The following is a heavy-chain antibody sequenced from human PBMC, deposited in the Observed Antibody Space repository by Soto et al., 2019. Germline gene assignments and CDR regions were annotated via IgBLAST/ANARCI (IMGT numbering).Heavy chain of an antibody. D-gene: IGHD3-3*01. J-gene: IGHJ4*02. Sequence: QVQLVESGGGVVQPGRSLRLSCAASGFTFSSYGMHWVRQAPGKGLEWVAVISYDGSNKYYADSVKGRFTISRDNYKNTLYLQMNSLRAEDTAVYYCAKDEGATGTDFWSGYYRYWGQGTLVTVSS. V-gene: IGHV3-30*18. CDR2: ISYDGSNK. CDR3: AKDEGATGTDFWSGYYRY. CDR1: GFTFSSYG.